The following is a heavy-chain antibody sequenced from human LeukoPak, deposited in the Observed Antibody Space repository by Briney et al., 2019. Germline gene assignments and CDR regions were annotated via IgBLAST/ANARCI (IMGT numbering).Heavy chain of an antibody. D-gene: IGHD2-15*01. V-gene: IGHV4-4*07. Sequence: SETLSLTCTVSGGSISSYYWSWIRQPAGKGLEWIGRIYTSGSTNYNPSLKSRVTMSVDTSKNQFSLKLSSVTAADTAVYYCAREGLVVVVADNDYYYYYYMDVWGKGTTVTVSS. CDR3: AREGLVVVVADNDYYYYYYMDV. CDR1: GGSISSYY. J-gene: IGHJ6*03. CDR2: IYTSGST.